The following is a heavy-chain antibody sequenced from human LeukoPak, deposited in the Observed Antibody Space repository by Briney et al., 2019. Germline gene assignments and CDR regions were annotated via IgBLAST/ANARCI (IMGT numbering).Heavy chain of an antibody. CDR3: AREMSYYNSGTYYNSFDY. D-gene: IGHD3-10*01. CDR1: GFTFKLYW. Sequence: GGSLRLSCAASGFTFKLYWMHWVRQVPGKRPVWVSRINDDGSDTIYADSVRGRFTISRDDAKNTVYLQMDSLRAEDTAVYYCAREMSYYNSGTYYNSFDYWGQGTLVTVSS. V-gene: IGHV3-74*01. CDR2: INDDGSDT. J-gene: IGHJ4*02.